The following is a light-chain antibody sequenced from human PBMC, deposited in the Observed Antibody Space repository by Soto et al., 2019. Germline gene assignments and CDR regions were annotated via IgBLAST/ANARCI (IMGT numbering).Light chain of an antibody. V-gene: IGKV1-39*01. CDR3: QQFYSAPIT. Sequence: DIQMSQYPSPLSASVGDSVTSTCRASQTIKNYLNWYQQKPGRAPNLLIYSASTLHSGVPSRFSGTKSATDFTLTITSLQPEDFATYYCQQFYSAPITFGQGTRLEIK. CDR1: QTIKNY. CDR2: SAS. J-gene: IGKJ5*01.